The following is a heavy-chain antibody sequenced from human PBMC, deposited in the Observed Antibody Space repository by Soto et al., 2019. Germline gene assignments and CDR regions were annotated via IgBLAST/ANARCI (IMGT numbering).Heavy chain of an antibody. Sequence: SGPTLVNPTQTLTLTCTFSGFSLSTSGMCVSWIRQPPGKALEWLALIDWDDDKYYSTSLKTRLTISKDTSKNQVVLTMTNMDPVDTATYYCARTLVGPARDNTYYFDYWGQGTLVTVSS. CDR1: GFSLSTSGMC. CDR3: ARTLVGPARDNTYYFDY. J-gene: IGHJ4*02. CDR2: IDWDDDK. D-gene: IGHD1-26*01. V-gene: IGHV2-70*01.